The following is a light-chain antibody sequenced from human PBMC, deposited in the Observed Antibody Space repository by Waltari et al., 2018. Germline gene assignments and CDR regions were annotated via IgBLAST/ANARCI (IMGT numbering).Light chain of an antibody. Sequence: QAVVTQEPSLTVSPGGTVPLTCGSSTGAVTSGHYPYWFQQKPGQAPRTLIYDTRNRHSWTPARFSGSLLGGKAALTLSGAQPEDEAEYYCLLSYSGARGVFGTGTKVTVL. CDR1: TGAVTSGHY. J-gene: IGLJ1*01. CDR3: LLSYSGARGV. CDR2: DTR. V-gene: IGLV7-46*01.